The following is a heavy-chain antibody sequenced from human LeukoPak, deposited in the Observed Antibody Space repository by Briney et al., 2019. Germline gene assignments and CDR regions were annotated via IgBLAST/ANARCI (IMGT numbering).Heavy chain of an antibody. V-gene: IGHV3-23*01. CDR3: AEGGFSSSWYNLGY. CDR1: GFTFSSYA. D-gene: IGHD6-13*01. J-gene: IGHJ4*02. CDR2: ISGSGGST. Sequence: GGSLRLSCAASGFTFSSYAMSWVRQAPGKGLEWVSAISGSGGSTYYADSVKGRFTISRDNSKNTLYLQMNSLRAEDTAVYYCAEGGFSSSWYNLGYWGQGTLVTVSS.